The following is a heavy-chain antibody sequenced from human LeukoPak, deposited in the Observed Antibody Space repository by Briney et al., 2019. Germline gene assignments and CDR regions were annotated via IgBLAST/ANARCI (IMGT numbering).Heavy chain of an antibody. CDR1: GYTLTELS. J-gene: IGHJ4*02. D-gene: IGHD2-15*01. Sequence: ASVKVSCKVSGYTLTELSMHWVRQAPGKGLEWMGGFDPEDGETIYAQKFQGRVTMTEDTSTDTAYMELSSLRSEDTAVYYCATAYCSGGSCPFDYWGQGTPVTVSS. V-gene: IGHV1-24*01. CDR3: ATAYCSGGSCPFDY. CDR2: FDPEDGET.